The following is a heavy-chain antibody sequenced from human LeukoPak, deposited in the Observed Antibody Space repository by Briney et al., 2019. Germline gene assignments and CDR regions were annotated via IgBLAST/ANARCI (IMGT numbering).Heavy chain of an antibody. CDR1: GFTFSSHA. V-gene: IGHV3-23*01. CDR3: ANEIRPNDY. D-gene: IGHD4-17*01. CDR2: ISISGDTT. J-gene: IGHJ4*02. Sequence: EGSLRLSCAASGFTFSSHAMTWVRQAPGKGLEWVSAISISGDTTYYADAVKGRFTISRDNSKNTVCLQMNSLRAEDTAVYYCANEIRPNDYWGQGTLVTVSS.